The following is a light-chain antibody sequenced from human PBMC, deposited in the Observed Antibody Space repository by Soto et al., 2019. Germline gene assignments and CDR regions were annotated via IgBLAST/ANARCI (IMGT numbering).Light chain of an antibody. J-gene: IGLJ1*01. CDR3: SSYTSSSTYV. CDR1: GSDVGGYDY. CDR2: EVT. V-gene: IGLV2-14*01. Sequence: LTQPASVSWSPGQSITISCTGTGSDVGGYDYVSWYQHHPGKAPKVMIYEVTNRPSGVSNRFSGSKSGNTASLTISGLLAEDEADYYCSSYTSSSTYVFGTGTKV.